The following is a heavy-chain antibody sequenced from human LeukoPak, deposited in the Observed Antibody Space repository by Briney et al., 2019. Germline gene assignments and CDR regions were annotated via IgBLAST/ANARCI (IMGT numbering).Heavy chain of an antibody. CDR2: ISGSGGST. CDR1: GFTFSSYA. D-gene: IGHD3-9*01. J-gene: IGHJ4*02. Sequence: GGSLRLSCAASGFTFSSYAMSWVRQAPGKGLEWVSAISGSGGSTYYADSMKGRFTISRDNSKNTLYLQMNSLRAEDTAVYYCAQWGDFDVLTGYYVPDFWGQGTLVTVSS. V-gene: IGHV3-23*01. CDR3: AQWGDFDVLTGYYVPDF.